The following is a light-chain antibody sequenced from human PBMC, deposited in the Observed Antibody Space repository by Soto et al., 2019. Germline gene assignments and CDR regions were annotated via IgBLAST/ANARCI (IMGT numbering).Light chain of an antibody. CDR3: QQYGSSPLT. J-gene: IGKJ1*01. CDR2: GAS. V-gene: IGKV3-20*01. Sequence: ELVLTQSPGTLSLSPGERATLFCRASQSVSSSYLAWYQQKPGQAPRLLIFGASSRATGIPDRFSGSGSGTDFTHTISRLEPEDFAVYYCQQYGSSPLTFGQGTKVEIK. CDR1: QSVSSSY.